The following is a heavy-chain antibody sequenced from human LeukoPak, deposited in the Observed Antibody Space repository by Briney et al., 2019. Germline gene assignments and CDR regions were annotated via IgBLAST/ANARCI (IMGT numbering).Heavy chain of an antibody. D-gene: IGHD6-19*01. J-gene: IGHJ4*02. Sequence: SETLSLTCTVSGGFISSSSYYWGWIRQPPGKGLEWIGSIYYSGSTYYNPSLKSRVTISVDTSKNQFSLKLSSVTAADTAVYYCASYSSGWYLDYWGQGTLVTVSS. V-gene: IGHV4-39*01. CDR1: GGFISSSSYY. CDR2: IYYSGST. CDR3: ASYSSGWYLDY.